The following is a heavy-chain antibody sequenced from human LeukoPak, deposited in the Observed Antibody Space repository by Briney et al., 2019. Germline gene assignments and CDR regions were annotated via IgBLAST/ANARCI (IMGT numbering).Heavy chain of an antibody. J-gene: IGHJ4*02. V-gene: IGHV3-21*04. CDR2: ISSSSSYI. D-gene: IGHD6-6*01. CDR1: GFTFSSYS. Sequence: GGSLRLSCAASGFTFSSYSMTWVRQAPGKGLEWVSSISSSSSYIYYADSVKGRFTISRDNAKNSLYLQMNSLRAEDTALYYCAKEGRLAARPLDYWGQGTLVTVSS. CDR3: AKEGRLAARPLDY.